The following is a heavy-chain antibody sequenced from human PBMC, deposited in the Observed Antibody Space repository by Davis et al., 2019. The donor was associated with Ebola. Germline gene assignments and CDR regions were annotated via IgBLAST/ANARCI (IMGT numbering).Heavy chain of an antibody. CDR3: AREEGWQQQDY. J-gene: IGHJ4*02. CDR2: INPSGGST. V-gene: IGHV1-46*01. D-gene: IGHD6-13*01. Sequence: ASVKVSCKASGYTFTSYYMHWVRQAPGQGLEWMGIINPSGGSTSYAQKFQGRVTMTRDTSTSTVYMELSRLRSDDTAVYYCAREEGWQQQDYWGQGTLVTVSS. CDR1: GYTFTSYY.